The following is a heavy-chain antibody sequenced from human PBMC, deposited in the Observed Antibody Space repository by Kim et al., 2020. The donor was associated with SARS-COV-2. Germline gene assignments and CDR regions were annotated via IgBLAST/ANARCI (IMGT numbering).Heavy chain of an antibody. CDR3: ARGAATILYYFDY. V-gene: IGHV3-30-3*01. D-gene: IGHD5-12*01. CDR1: GFTFSSYA. CDR2: ISYDGSNK. Sequence: GGSLRLSCAASGFTFSSYAMHWVRQAPGKGLEWVAVISYDGSNKYYADSVKGRFTISRDNSKNTLYLQMNSLRAEDTAVYYCARGAATILYYFDYWGQGTLVTVSS. J-gene: IGHJ4*02.